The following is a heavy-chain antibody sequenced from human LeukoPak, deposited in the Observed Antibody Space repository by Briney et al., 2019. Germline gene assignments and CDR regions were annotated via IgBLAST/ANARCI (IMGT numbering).Heavy chain of an antibody. CDR3: ARDEVGAKVY. D-gene: IGHD1-26*01. J-gene: IGHJ4*02. Sequence: SETLSLTCTVSGGSVSSGTYYWSWIRQPPGKGLEWIGYIYYSGSTNYNPSLQSRVTISVDTSKNQFSLKLRSVTAADTAVYYCARDEVGAKVYWGQGILVTVSS. V-gene: IGHV4-61*01. CDR2: IYYSGST. CDR1: GGSVSSGTYY.